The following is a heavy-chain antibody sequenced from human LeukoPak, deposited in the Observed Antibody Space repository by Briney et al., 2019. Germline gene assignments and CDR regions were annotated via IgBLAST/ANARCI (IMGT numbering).Heavy chain of an antibody. CDR2: IIPIFGTA. Sequence: SVKVSCKASGGTFSSYAISWVRQAPGQGLEWMGGIIPIFGTANYAQKFQGRVTITADESTSTAYMELSSLRSEDTAVYYCARSPVVVVDQKLRLFDYWGQGTLVTVSS. CDR1: GGTFSSYA. D-gene: IGHD2-15*01. CDR3: ARSPVVVVDQKLRLFDY. J-gene: IGHJ4*02. V-gene: IGHV1-69*13.